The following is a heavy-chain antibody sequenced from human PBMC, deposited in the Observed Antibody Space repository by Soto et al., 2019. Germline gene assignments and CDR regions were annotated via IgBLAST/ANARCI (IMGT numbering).Heavy chain of an antibody. CDR1: GGSISSSNW. CDR2: IHFSEST. Sequence: PSETLSLTCAVSGGSISSSNWWSWVRQPPGKGLEWIGSIHFSESTYYNPSLWSRVTISVDTSQNQISLSLGSVTAADTAVYYGARARGSRNRNVFNIWGNGTMVTVSS. D-gene: IGHD3-10*01. J-gene: IGHJ3*02. V-gene: IGHV4-4*02. CDR3: ARARGSRNRNVFNI.